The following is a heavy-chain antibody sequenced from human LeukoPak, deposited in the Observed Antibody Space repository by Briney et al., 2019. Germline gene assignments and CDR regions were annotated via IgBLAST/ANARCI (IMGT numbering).Heavy chain of an antibody. J-gene: IGHJ6*02. V-gene: IGHV4-39*01. CDR1: GGSISSSSYY. CDR3: ATRIVRGWSGYYYYYGMDV. Sequence: SETLSLTCTVSGGSISSSSYYWGWIRQPPGKGLEWIGSIYYSGSTYYNPSLKSRVTISVDTSKNQFSLKLSSVTAADTAVYYCATRIVRGWSGYYYYYGMDVWGQGTTVTVSS. CDR2: IYYSGST. D-gene: IGHD3-3*01.